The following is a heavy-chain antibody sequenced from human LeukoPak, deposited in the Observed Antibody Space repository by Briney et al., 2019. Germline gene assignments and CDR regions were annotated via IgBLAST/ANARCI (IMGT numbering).Heavy chain of an antibody. D-gene: IGHD4-17*01. CDR1: GFTFSNAW. CDR3: TTHLDYGDYSFDY. J-gene: IGHJ4*02. Sequence: GGSLRLSCAASGFTFSNAWMSWVRQAPGKGLEWVGRIKSKTDGGTTDYAAPVKGRFTISRDDSKNTLYPQMNSLKTEDTAVYYCTTHLDYGDYSFDYWGQGTLVTVSS. V-gene: IGHV3-15*01. CDR2: IKSKTDGGTT.